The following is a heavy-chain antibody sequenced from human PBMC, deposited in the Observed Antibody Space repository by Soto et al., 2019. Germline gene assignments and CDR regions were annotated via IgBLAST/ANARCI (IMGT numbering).Heavy chain of an antibody. CDR3: AMSYCGGDCPSYFDY. J-gene: IGHJ4*02. Sequence: LSLTCAVSGYSISSGYYWGWLRQPPGKGLEWIGSIYYSGSTNYNPSLKSRVTISVDTSKNQFSLKLSSVTAADTAVYYCAMSYCGGDCPSYFDYWGQGTLVTVSS. CDR1: GYSISSGYY. V-gene: IGHV4-38-2*01. CDR2: IYYSGST. D-gene: IGHD2-21*02.